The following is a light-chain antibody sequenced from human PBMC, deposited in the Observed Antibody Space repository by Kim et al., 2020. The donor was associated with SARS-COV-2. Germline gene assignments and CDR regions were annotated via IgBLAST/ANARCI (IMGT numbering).Light chain of an antibody. CDR3: QQYNLYPRT. J-gene: IGKJ4*01. CDR1: QRITRW. CDR2: DAS. V-gene: IGKV1-5*01. Sequence: YVGDQVTIPGRASQRITRWLAWYPQNPARPPKLLISDASAVQGGVPSRFSGSGSGTEFTLTIANLRPDDFATFYCQQYNLYPRTFGGRTKVDIK.